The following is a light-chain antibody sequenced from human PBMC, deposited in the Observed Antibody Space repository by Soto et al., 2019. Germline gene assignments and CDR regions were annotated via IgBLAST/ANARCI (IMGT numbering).Light chain of an antibody. V-gene: IGLV1-44*01. CDR1: SANIGSHT. CDR3: ASCDDSLNGFWV. J-gene: IGLJ3*02. Sequence: QSVLTQPPSSSGTPGQRGTISGSGSSANIGSHTVNWYKPFPGTAPKRLIYNDNQRVSGVPDRFSGSKSGTSASLAISGLKSGDEADYYCASCDDSLNGFWVFGGGTKLTVL. CDR2: NDN.